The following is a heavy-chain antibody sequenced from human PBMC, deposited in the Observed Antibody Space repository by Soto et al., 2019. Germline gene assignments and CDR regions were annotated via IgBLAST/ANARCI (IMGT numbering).Heavy chain of an antibody. CDR3: ARNLRGSLRLDASEV. CDR2: IHYRGLT. J-gene: IGHJ3*01. CDR1: GDSISSSSYY. D-gene: IGHD1-26*01. Sequence: QLQLQESGPGLVKPSETLSLTCTVSGDSISSSSYYWGWIRQPPGKGLEWLASIHYRGLTYYTPSLESRLTTSRYTSNSQFPLMPISVTAPDAAIYYCARNLRGSLRLDASEVWGQWTMVTVPS. V-gene: IGHV4-39*01.